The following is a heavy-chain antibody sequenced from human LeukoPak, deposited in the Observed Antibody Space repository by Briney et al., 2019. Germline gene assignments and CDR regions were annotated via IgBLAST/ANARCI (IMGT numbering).Heavy chain of an antibody. V-gene: IGHV4-34*01. J-gene: IGHJ4*02. CDR3: ATANYDFWSGYYSPLDY. CDR1: GGSFSGYY. CDR2: INHSGST. Sequence: SETLSLTCAVYGGSFSGYYWSWIRQPPGKGLEWIGEINHSGSTNYNPSLKSRVTISVDTSKNQFSLKLSSVTAADTAVYYRATANYDFWSGYYSPLDYWGQGTLVTVSA. D-gene: IGHD3-3*01.